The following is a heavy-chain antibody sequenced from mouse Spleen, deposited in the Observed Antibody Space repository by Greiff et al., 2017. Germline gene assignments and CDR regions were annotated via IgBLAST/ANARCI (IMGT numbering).Heavy chain of an antibody. J-gene: IGHJ4*01. D-gene: IGHD1-1*02. CDR1: GYTFTSYW. Sequence: QVQLKQPGTELVKPGASVKLSCKASGYTFTSYWMHWVKQRPGQGLEWIGNINPSNGGTNYNEKFKSKATLTVDKSSSTAYMQLSSLTSEDSAVYYCAREELGWDAMDYWGQGTSVTVSS. CDR2: INPSNGGT. CDR3: AREELGWDAMDY. V-gene: IGHV1-53*01.